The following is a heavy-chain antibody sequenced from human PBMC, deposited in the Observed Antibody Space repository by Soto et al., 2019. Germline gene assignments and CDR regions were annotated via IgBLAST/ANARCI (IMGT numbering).Heavy chain of an antibody. CDR2: ISGNGGYT. Sequence: EVQLLDSGGGLVQPGGSLRLSCAASGFTFSTYAMNWVRQAPGKGLEWVSAISGNGGYTYFADSVKGRFTISRDNSKNTLYLQMNSLRVGDTAVYYCAKGRVQYGWFDPWGQGTLVTVSS. V-gene: IGHV3-23*01. CDR1: GFTFSTYA. J-gene: IGHJ5*02. D-gene: IGHD4-4*01. CDR3: AKGRVQYGWFDP.